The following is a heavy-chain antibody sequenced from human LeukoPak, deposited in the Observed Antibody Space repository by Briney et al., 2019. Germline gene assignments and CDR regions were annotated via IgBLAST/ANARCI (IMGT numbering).Heavy chain of an antibody. D-gene: IGHD3-10*01. Sequence: PGGSLRLSCAASGFTFSSYGMHWVRQAPGKGLEWVAFIRYDGSNKYYADSVKGRFTISRDNSKNTLYLQMNSLRAEDTAVYYCAKDQRGKGSGSSDPYYYYYMDVWGKGTTVTISS. J-gene: IGHJ6*03. CDR2: IRYDGSNK. CDR3: AKDQRGKGSGSSDPYYYYYMDV. V-gene: IGHV3-30*02. CDR1: GFTFSSYG.